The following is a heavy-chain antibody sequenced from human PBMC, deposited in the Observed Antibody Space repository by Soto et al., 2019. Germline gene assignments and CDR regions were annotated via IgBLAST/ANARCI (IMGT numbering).Heavy chain of an antibody. J-gene: IGHJ6*02. CDR2: IIPIFGTA. D-gene: IGHD3-22*01. CDR1: GGTFSSYA. Sequence: SVKVSCKASGGTFSSYAISWVRQAPGQGLEWMGGIIPIFGTANYAQKFQGRVTITADESTSTAYMELSSLRSEDTAVYYCAVFSHLGSSGYRRPLYYYGMAVGGQGTTVTVS. CDR3: AVFSHLGSSGYRRPLYYYGMAV. V-gene: IGHV1-69*13.